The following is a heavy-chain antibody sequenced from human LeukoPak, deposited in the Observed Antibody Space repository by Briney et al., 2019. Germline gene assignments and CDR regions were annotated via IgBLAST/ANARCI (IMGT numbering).Heavy chain of an antibody. Sequence: GGSLRLSCVVSGITFSGHSMIWVRQAPGKGLEWLSFMTTSGNTIFYAESVKDRFTISRDNAEKSLYLQMNSLRDEDTAVYYCARVGGATAVTMYFEYWGQGTLVTVTS. J-gene: IGHJ4*02. CDR3: ARVGGATAVTMYFEY. V-gene: IGHV3-48*02. D-gene: IGHD1-26*01. CDR1: GITFSGHS. CDR2: MTTSGNTI.